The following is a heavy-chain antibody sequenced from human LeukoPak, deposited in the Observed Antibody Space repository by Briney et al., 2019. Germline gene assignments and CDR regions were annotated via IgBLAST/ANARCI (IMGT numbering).Heavy chain of an antibody. CDR3: ARRGDLLWFGEKDAFDI. CDR2: IYYSGGT. D-gene: IGHD3-10*01. CDR1: GGSMSGHY. Sequence: PSETLSLTCNVSGGSMSGHYWSWIRLPPGKGLEWIGYIYYSGGTNYNPSLKSRVTISVDTSKNQFSLKLSSVTAADTAVYYCARRGDLLWFGEKDAFDIWGQGTMVTVSS. J-gene: IGHJ3*02. V-gene: IGHV4-59*11.